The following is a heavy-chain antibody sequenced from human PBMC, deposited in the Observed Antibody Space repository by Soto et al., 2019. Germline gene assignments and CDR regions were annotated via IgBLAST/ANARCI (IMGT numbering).Heavy chain of an antibody. D-gene: IGHD6-6*01. J-gene: IGHJ6*02. V-gene: IGHV3-23*01. Sequence: EEQLLESGGGLVQPGGSLRLSCAASGFTFSSYAMSWVRQAPGKGPEWVSAISGSGATTYHADSVKGRFTISRENSKNTLYLQMNSLRAEDTAVYYCAKPPYSSSTFYYYGMDVWGRGTTVTVSS. CDR3: AKPPYSSSTFYYYGMDV. CDR2: ISGSGATT. CDR1: GFTFSSYA.